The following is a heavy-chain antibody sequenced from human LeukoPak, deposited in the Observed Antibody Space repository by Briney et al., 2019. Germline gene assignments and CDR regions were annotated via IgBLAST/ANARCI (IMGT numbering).Heavy chain of an antibody. D-gene: IGHD3-22*01. CDR3: AKDTAALDYYDSSGYPQY. V-gene: IGHV3-23*01. CDR1: GFTFSSYA. Sequence: PGGSLRLSCAASGFTFSSYAMSWVRQAPGKGLEWVSAISGSGGSTYYADSVKGRFTISRDNSKNTLYLQMNSLIAEDTAVYYCAKDTAALDYYDSSGYPQYWRQGTLVTVSS. CDR2: ISGSGGST. J-gene: IGHJ1*01.